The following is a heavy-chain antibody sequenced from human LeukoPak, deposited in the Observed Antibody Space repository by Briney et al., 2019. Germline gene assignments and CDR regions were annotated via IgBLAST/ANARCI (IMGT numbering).Heavy chain of an antibody. CDR1: GFTFSSYA. V-gene: IGHV3-30-3*01. D-gene: IGHD3/OR15-3a*01. J-gene: IGHJ4*02. CDR3: ARDWTLNY. Sequence: GGSLRLSCAASGFTFSSYAMHWVRQAPGKGLEWVAVVSFDGDNKYYADSVKDRFTISRDNSQNTLYLQLNSLRAEDTAVYYCARDWTLNYWGQGTLVTVST. CDR2: VSFDGDNK.